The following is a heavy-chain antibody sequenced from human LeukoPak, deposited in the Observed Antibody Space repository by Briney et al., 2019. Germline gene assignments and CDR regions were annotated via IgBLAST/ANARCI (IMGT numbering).Heavy chain of an antibody. CDR1: GFTFSSYW. Sequence: PGGSLRLSCAASGFTFSSYWMSWVRQAPGKGLEWVANIKQDGSEKYYVDSVKGRFTISRDNAKNSLYLQMNSLRAEDTAVYYCARAIPYGIAAAGTPGPMDVWGKGTTVTVSS. CDR2: IKQDGSEK. CDR3: ARAIPYGIAAAGTPGPMDV. J-gene: IGHJ6*03. D-gene: IGHD6-13*01. V-gene: IGHV3-7*01.